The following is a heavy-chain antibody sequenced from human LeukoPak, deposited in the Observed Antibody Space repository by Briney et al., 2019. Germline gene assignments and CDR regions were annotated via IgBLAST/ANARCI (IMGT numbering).Heavy chain of an antibody. Sequence: GASVKVSCKASGYTFTGYYIDWVRQAPGQGLEWMGWITPNSGGTKYGQKFQGRVTMTRDTSISTAYMELSSLRSEDTAVYYCARVVLPGQLNYYYYGMDVWGQGTTVTVSS. CDR1: GYTFTGYY. V-gene: IGHV1-2*02. D-gene: IGHD6-13*01. CDR2: ITPNSGGT. CDR3: ARVVLPGQLNYYYYGMDV. J-gene: IGHJ6*02.